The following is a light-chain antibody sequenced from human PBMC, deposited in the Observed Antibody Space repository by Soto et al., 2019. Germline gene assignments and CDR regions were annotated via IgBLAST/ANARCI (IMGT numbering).Light chain of an antibody. J-gene: IGKJ1*01. V-gene: IGKV3-11*01. Sequence: EIVLTQSPATLSLSPGERATLYCRASQSVSSYLAWYQQKPGQAPRLLIYDASNRATGIPARFSGSGSGTDFTLTISSLEPEDFAVYYCQQRSNWPPGFGQGTKVEIK. CDR1: QSVSSY. CDR3: QQRSNWPPG. CDR2: DAS.